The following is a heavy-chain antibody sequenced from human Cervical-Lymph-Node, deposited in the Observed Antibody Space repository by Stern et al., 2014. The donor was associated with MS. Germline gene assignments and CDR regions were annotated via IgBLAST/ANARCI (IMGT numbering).Heavy chain of an antibody. Sequence: QVQLQESGPGLVKPSETLSLSCTVSGGSVNSDGDCWGWIRQPPGQGLEWIGYIYNTGMTNYNPSVKSRVTIAVDMSKNQFSLKLSSVTPADTAMYYCARDRQRAGSEIRGIDVWGQGTTVIVSS. CDR2: IYNTGMT. CDR3: ARDRQRAGSEIRGIDV. CDR1: GGSVNSDGDC. J-gene: IGHJ6*02. D-gene: IGHD3-10*01. V-gene: IGHV4-61*08.